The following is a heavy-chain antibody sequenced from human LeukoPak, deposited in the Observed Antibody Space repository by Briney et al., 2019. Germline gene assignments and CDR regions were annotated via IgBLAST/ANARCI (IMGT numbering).Heavy chain of an antibody. CDR1: GYTFSGYY. D-gene: IGHD3-22*01. V-gene: IGHV1-2*02. J-gene: IGHJ4*02. CDR2: INPNSGGT. Sequence: GASVKVSCKASGYTFSGYYMHWVRQAPGQGLEWMGWINPNSGGTYYAQKFQGRVTMTRGTSVSTAYMELSRLRSDDTAVYYCARLITMIADGFDFWGQGTLVTVSS. CDR3: ARLITMIADGFDF.